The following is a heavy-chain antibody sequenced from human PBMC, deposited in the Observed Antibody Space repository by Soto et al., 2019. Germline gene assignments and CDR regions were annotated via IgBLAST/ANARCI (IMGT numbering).Heavy chain of an antibody. CDR2: MNPNSGNT. CDR1: GYTFTSYD. Sequence: GASVKVSCKASGYTFTSYDINWVRQATGRGLEWMGWMNPNSGNTGYAQKFQGRVTMTRNTSISTAYMELSSLRSEDTAVYYCARTPYSSGWYVHYYYYMDVWGKGTTVTVSS. CDR3: ARTPYSSGWYVHYYYYMDV. J-gene: IGHJ6*03. D-gene: IGHD6-19*01. V-gene: IGHV1-8*01.